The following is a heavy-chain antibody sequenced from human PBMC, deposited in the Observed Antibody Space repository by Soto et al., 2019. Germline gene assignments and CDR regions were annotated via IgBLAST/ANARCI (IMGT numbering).Heavy chain of an antibody. CDR3: AKDYARGYSYGYFDY. CDR2: ISGSGGST. Sequence: GGSLRLSCAASGFTFSSYAMSWVRQAPGKGLEWVSAISGSGGSTYYADSVKGRFTISRDNSKNTLYLQMNSLRAEDTAVYYCAKDYARGYSYGYFDYWGQGTLVTVSS. CDR1: GFTFSSYA. D-gene: IGHD5-18*01. J-gene: IGHJ4*02. V-gene: IGHV3-23*01.